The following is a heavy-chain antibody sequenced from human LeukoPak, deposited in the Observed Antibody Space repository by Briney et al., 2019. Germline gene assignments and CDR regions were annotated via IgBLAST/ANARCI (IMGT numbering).Heavy chain of an antibody. Sequence: GGSLRLSCAASGFTFSSYGMHWVRQAPGKGLEWVAVISYDGSNKYYADSVKGRFTISRDNAKNSLYLQMNGLRADDTAVYYCARDWRYGGMDVWGQGTTVTVSS. V-gene: IGHV3-30*03. CDR3: ARDWRYGGMDV. CDR2: ISYDGSNK. CDR1: GFTFSSYG. D-gene: IGHD4-23*01. J-gene: IGHJ6*02.